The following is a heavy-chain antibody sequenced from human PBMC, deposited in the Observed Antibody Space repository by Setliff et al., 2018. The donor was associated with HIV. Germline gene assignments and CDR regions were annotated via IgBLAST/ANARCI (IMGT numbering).Heavy chain of an antibody. CDR2: INYGGAP. CDR1: AYSISSGYY. Sequence: PSETLSLTCAVSAYSISSGYYWGWIRQPPGKGLEWIGNINYGGAPYYDPSLKSRVTISIDTSKSQFSLKLTSVTAADTAVYFCARDPHYFDTSGYYSYFYFDYWGHGTLVTVPQ. J-gene: IGHJ4*01. V-gene: IGHV4-38-2*02. CDR3: ARDPHYFDTSGYYSYFYFDY. D-gene: IGHD3-22*01.